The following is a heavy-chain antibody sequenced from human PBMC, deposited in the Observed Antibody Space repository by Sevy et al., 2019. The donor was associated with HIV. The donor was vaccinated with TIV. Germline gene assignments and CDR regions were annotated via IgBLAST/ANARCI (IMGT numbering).Heavy chain of an antibody. CDR3: ARDPRAYCGGDCYSD. D-gene: IGHD2-21*01. V-gene: IGHV3-53*01. CDR2: IYSGGST. J-gene: IGHJ4*02. CDR1: GFTVSSNY. Sequence: GGSLRLSCAASGFTVSSNYMSWVRQAPGKGLEWVSVIYSGGSTYYADSVKGRFTISRDNSKNTLYLQMKSLRAEDTAVYYCARDPRAYCGGDCYSDWGQGTLVTVSS.